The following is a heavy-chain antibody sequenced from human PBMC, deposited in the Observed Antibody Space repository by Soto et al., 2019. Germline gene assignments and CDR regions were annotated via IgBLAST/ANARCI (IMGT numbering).Heavy chain of an antibody. J-gene: IGHJ4*02. CDR2: ISSSSSYI. V-gene: IGHV3-21*01. CDR1: GFTFSSYS. D-gene: IGHD6-25*01. CDR3: ARDYNCPSGSDY. Sequence: GGSLRLSCAASGFTFSSYSMNWVRQAPGKGLEWVSSISSSSSYIYYADSVKGRFTISRDNAKNSLYLQMNSLRAEDATVYYCARDYNCPSGSDYWGQGTLVTVSS.